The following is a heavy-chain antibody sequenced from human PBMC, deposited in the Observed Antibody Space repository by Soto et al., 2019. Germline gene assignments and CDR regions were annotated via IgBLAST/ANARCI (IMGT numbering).Heavy chain of an antibody. V-gene: IGHV1-18*01. CDR1: GYTFSSYG. CDR3: ARVGRWLQSFFEY. D-gene: IGHD5-12*01. J-gene: IGHJ4*02. Sequence: QVQLVQSGSEVRKPGASVKVSCEAFGYTFSSYGINWVRQAPGQGLEWMGWISVYTGDTNYAQKYQGRVTLTTDTSTNTAYMELRSLRSDDTAVYYCARVGRWLQSFFEYWGQGTLVTVSS. CDR2: ISVYTGDT.